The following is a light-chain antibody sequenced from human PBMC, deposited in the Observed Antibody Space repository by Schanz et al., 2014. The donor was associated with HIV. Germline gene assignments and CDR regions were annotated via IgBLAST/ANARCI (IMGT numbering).Light chain of an antibody. V-gene: IGLV2-11*01. J-gene: IGLJ3*02. Sequence: QSVLTQPRSVSGSPGQSVAISCTGTSSDVGSYNYVSWYQQRPGKAPKLMIYDVTKRPSGVPDRFSGSKSGTSASLAISGLQSEDEADYYCASWNVSLNGRVFRGGTKLTVL. CDR1: SSDVGSYNY. CDR2: DVT. CDR3: ASWNVSLNGRV.